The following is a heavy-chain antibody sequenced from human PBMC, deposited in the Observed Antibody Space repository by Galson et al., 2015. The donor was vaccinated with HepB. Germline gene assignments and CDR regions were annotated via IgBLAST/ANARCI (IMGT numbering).Heavy chain of an antibody. J-gene: IGHJ4*02. Sequence: PALVKPTQTLTLPCTFSGFSLNSRGVGVDWLRQPPGKALEWLALVYGGDDKRYNPSLRSRLSITKDTSKNQVVLTVTNMDPLDTATYYCAHAVEFYFGSGSYSDFWGPGILVTVSS. CDR1: GFSLNSRGVG. CDR2: VYGGDDK. V-gene: IGHV2-5*02. CDR3: AHAVEFYFGSGSYSDF. D-gene: IGHD3-10*01.